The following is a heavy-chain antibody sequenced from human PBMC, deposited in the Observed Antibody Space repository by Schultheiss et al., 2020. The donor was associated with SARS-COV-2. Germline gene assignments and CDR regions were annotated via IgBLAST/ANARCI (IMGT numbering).Heavy chain of an antibody. Sequence: SETLSLTCTVSGGSISSYYWSWIRQPAGKGLEWIGRIYTSGSTNYNPSLKSRVTISVDTSKNQFSLKLSSVTAADTAVYYCARQGCSSTSCYGHYYYYMDVWGKGTTVTVSS. V-gene: IGHV4-4*07. J-gene: IGHJ6*03. CDR3: ARQGCSSTSCYGHYYYYMDV. CDR2: IYTSGST. CDR1: GGSISSYY. D-gene: IGHD2-2*01.